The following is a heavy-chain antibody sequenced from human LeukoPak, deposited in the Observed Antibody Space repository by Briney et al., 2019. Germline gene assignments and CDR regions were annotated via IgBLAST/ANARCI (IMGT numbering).Heavy chain of an antibody. V-gene: IGHV4-59*12. CDR3: ARRYYDYVWGSYFYYYYGMDV. CDR1: GGSISSYY. D-gene: IGHD3-16*01. CDR2: IYYSGST. Sequence: ASETLSLTCTVSGGSISSYYWSWIRQPPGKGLEWIGYIYYSGSTNYNPSLKSRVTISVDTSKNQFSLKLSSVTAADTAVYYCARRYYDYVWGSYFYYYYGMDVWGQGTTVTVSS. J-gene: IGHJ6*02.